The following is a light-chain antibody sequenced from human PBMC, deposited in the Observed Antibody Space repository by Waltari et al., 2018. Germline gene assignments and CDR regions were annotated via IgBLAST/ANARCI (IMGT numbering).Light chain of an antibody. CDR3: AADHGSAGDFIVV. CDR2: VGTGRSVG. J-gene: IGLJ2*01. CDR1: SASGNSE. Sequence: QPVLTQPPSASASLGDSVTPTCPLSSASGNSEVDCAQQNPGKEPRFLMRVGTGRSVGSKGYGISDRFSVSGSGLNRFLTINHIQEEDESDFHCAADHGSAGDFIVVFGGGTKLTVL. V-gene: IGLV9-49*01.